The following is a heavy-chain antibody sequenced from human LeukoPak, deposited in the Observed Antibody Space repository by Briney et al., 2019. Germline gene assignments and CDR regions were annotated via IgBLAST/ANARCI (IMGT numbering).Heavy chain of an antibody. Sequence: SETLSLTCAVYGGSFSGYYWSWIRQPPGKGLEWIGEINHSGSTNYNPSLKSRVTISVDTSKNQFSLKLSSVTAADTAVYYCARAPGAKVVPAARWFDSWGQGTLVTVSS. CDR1: GGSFSGYY. V-gene: IGHV4-34*01. CDR2: INHSGST. D-gene: IGHD2-2*01. J-gene: IGHJ5*01. CDR3: ARAPGAKVVPAARWFDS.